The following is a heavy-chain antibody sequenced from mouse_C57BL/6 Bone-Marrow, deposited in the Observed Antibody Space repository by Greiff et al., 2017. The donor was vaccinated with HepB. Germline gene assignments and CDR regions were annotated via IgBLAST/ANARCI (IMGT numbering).Heavy chain of an antibody. CDR1: GFSLTSYA. CDR3: ARIYYGSSFLWYFDV. Sequence: VKLVESGPGLVAPSQSLSITCTVSGFSLTSYAISWVRQPPGKGLEWLGVIWTGGGTNYNSALKSRLSISKDNSKSQVFLKMNSLQTDDTARYYCARIYYGSSFLWYFDVWGTGTTVTVSS. V-gene: IGHV2-9-1*01. D-gene: IGHD1-1*01. J-gene: IGHJ1*03. CDR2: IWTGGGT.